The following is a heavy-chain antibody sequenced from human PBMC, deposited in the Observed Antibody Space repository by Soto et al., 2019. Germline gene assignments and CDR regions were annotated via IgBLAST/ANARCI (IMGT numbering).Heavy chain of an antibody. V-gene: IGHV4-39*01. J-gene: IGHJ4*02. D-gene: IGHD3-10*01. CDR2: IYYSGST. CDR1: GGSISRSSYY. Sequence: QLQLQESGPGLVKPSETLSLTCTVSGGSISRSSYYWGWIRQPPGKGLEWIGCIYYSGSTYYNPALKSRVTISVDTSKNQFSLRLSSVTAADSAIYYCASLPDWGSGSNWGQGTLVTVSS. CDR3: ASLPDWGSGSN.